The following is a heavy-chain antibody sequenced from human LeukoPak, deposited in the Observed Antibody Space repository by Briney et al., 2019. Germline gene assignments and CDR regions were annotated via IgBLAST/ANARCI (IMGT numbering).Heavy chain of an antibody. V-gene: IGHV3-30*18. J-gene: IGHJ4*02. CDR3: AKRCSSSWCTDS. Sequence: PGRSLRLSCAASGFTFISYGMHWVRQARGKGLEWVAGISYDGTNKYYADSLRGGFTISRDNSKNSLYLQMNSLKAKDAALYSCAKRCSSSWCTDSWGQGTLVTVSS. CDR2: ISYDGTNK. CDR1: GFTFISYG. D-gene: IGHD6-13*01.